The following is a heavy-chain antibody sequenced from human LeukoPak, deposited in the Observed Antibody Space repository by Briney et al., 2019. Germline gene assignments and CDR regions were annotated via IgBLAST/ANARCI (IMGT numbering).Heavy chain of an antibody. J-gene: IGHJ4*02. V-gene: IGHV3-53*01. CDR1: GFTVSSNY. CDR2: IYSGGST. CDR3: ARSPDIVATIIPDWDYFDY. D-gene: IGHD5-12*01. Sequence: AGGSLSLSCAASGFTVSSNYMSWVRQAPGKGLEWVSVIYSGGSTYYADSVKGRFTISRDNSKNTLYLQMNSLRAEDTAVYYCARSPDIVATIIPDWDYFDYWGQGTLVTVSS.